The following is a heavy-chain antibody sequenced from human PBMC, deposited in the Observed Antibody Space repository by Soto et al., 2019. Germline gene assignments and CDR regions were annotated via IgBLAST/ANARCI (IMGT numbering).Heavy chain of an antibody. J-gene: IGHJ6*02. CDR2: ISAYNGNT. Sequence: ASVKVSCKASGYTFTSYGISWVRQAPGQGLEWMGWISAYNGNTNYAQKLQGRVTMTTDTFTSTAYMELRSLRSDDTAVYYCARDPTVTTSDYYYGMDVLGQGTTVTVSS. CDR3: ARDPTVTTSDYYYGMDV. V-gene: IGHV1-18*01. D-gene: IGHD4-4*01. CDR1: GYTFTSYG.